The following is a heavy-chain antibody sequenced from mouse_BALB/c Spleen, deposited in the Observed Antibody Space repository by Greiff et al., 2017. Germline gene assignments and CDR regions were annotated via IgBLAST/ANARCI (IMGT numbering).Heavy chain of an antibody. J-gene: IGHJ3*01. Sequence: EVQLVESGGGLVKPGGSLKLSCAASGFTFSDYYMYWVRQTPEKRLEWVATISDGGSYTYYPDSVKGRFTISRDNAKNNLYLQMSSLKSEDTAMYYCARSSTMITEFAYWGQGTLVTVSA. D-gene: IGHD2-4*01. V-gene: IGHV5-4*02. CDR3: ARSSTMITEFAY. CDR1: GFTFSDYY. CDR2: ISDGGSYT.